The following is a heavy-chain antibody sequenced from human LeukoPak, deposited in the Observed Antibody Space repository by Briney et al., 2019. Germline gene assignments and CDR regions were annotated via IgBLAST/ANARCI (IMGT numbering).Heavy chain of an antibody. V-gene: IGHV4-39*07. CDR1: GGSISSSSYY. CDR2: IYYSGST. CDR3: ARGRDYGDYLTFYAFDI. J-gene: IGHJ3*02. Sequence: SETLSLTCTVSGGSISSSSYYWGWIRQPPGKGLEWIGSIYYSGSTNYNPSLKSRVTMSVDTSKNQFSLKLSSVTAADTAVYYCARGRDYGDYLTFYAFDIWGQGTMVTVSS. D-gene: IGHD4-17*01.